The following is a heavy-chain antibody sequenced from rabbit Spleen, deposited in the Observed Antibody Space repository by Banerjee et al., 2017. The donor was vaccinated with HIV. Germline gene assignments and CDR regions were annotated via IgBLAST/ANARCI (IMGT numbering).Heavy chain of an antibody. V-gene: IGHV1S45*01. J-gene: IGHJ6*01. CDR2: IYPAIDGIT. CDR1: GFDFSDYG. Sequence: QEQLVESGGGLVQPGGSLKLSCKASGFDFSDYGMSWVRQAPGKGLEWIACIYPAIDGITHYASWAKGRFTISKTSSTTVTLQMTSLTAADTATYFCARDTGTSFSSYGMDLWGQGTLVTVS. CDR3: ARDTGTSFSSYGMDL. D-gene: IGHD8-1*01.